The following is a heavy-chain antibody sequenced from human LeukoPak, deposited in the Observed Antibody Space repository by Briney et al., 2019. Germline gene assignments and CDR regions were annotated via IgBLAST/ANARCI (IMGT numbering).Heavy chain of an antibody. J-gene: IGHJ6*03. CDR1: GGSISSYY. CDR2: IHYSGST. D-gene: IGHD3-10*01. V-gene: IGHV4-59*01. Sequence: SETLSLTCTVSGGSISSYYWSWIRQPPGKGLEWIGYIHYSGSTNYNRSLKSRVTISVDTSKNQFSLKLSSVTAADTAVYYCARVEEGYGSGRRENYYYYYMDVWGKGTTVTISS. CDR3: ARVEEGYGSGRRENYYYYYMDV.